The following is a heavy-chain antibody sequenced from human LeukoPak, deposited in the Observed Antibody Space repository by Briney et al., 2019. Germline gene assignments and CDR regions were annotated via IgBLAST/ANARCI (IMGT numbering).Heavy chain of an antibody. CDR1: GYTFTGYY. CDR2: INPNSGNT. D-gene: IGHD3-22*01. J-gene: IGHJ4*02. V-gene: IGHV1-8*02. CDR3: ARGPPSDDSSGYYLNY. Sequence: ASVKVSCKASGYTFTGYYMHWVRQAPGQGLEWMGWINPNSGNTGYAQKFQGRVTMTRNTSISTAYMELSSLRSEDTAVYYCARGPPSDDSSGYYLNYWGQGTLVTVSS.